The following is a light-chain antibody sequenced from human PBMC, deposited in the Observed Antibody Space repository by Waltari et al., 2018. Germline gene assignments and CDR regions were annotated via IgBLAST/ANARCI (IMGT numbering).Light chain of an antibody. CDR2: GTS. CDR1: QDIGNR. V-gene: IGKV1-12*01. Sequence: DIQMTQSPSPVSASVGDRVTITRRASQDIGNRLAWYQQKPGKAPNLLIYGTSSLQTGVPSRFSGSGSGTEFTLTISSLQPEDFGTYYCQQGNSFPITFGPGTKVEIK. J-gene: IGKJ3*01. CDR3: QQGNSFPIT.